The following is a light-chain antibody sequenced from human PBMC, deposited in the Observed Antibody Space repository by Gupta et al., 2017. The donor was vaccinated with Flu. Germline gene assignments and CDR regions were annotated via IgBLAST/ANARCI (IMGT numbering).Light chain of an antibody. CDR1: QSLQYSSGYNY. CDR3: MQALKSPWA. J-gene: IGKJ1*01. Sequence: DIVMTQSRLSLAVTPGEPASIPCRSSQSLQYSSGYNYVNWYLQKPGQSRLLLIHLGSNRAPGTPSMCGSGCSRAFSTMKISRVAEEYVGNYFYMQALKSPWAFGHGTKVDIK. V-gene: IGKV2-28*01. CDR2: LGS.